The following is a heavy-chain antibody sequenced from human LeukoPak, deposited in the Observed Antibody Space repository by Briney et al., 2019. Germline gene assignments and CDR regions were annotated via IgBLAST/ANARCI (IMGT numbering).Heavy chain of an antibody. CDR2: FDPEDGET. J-gene: IGHJ3*02. Sequence: ASVKVSCKVSGYTLTELSMHWVRQAPGKGLEWMGGFDPEDGETIYAQKFQGRVTMTRDTSTSTVYMELSSLRSEDTAVYYCARVRRGWDAFDIWGQGTMVTVSS. D-gene: IGHD6-19*01. CDR3: ARVRRGWDAFDI. CDR1: GYTLTELS. V-gene: IGHV1-24*01.